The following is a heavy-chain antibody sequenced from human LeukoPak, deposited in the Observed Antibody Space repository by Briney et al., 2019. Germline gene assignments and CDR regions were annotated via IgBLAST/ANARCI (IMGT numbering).Heavy chain of an antibody. V-gene: IGHV3-30*02. CDR3: AKGFQYSLDH. J-gene: IGHJ4*02. CDR1: GFTFSSYG. D-gene: IGHD2-15*01. CDR2: IRYDGSNK. Sequence: PGGSLRLSCAASGFTFSSYGTHWVRQAPGKGLEWVAFIRYDGSNKDYADSVKGRFTFSRDNSKNTLYLQMNSLRAEDTAVYYCAKGFQYSLDHWGQGTLVTVSS.